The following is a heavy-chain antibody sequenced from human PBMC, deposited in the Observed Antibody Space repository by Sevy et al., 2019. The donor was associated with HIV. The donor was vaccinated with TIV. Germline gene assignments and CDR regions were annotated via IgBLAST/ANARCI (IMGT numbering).Heavy chain of an antibody. J-gene: IGHJ6*02. CDR2: IKRDGSER. D-gene: IGHD2-2*01. CDR1: GFTFSNYW. CDR3: ARDCSSTTCLWGLDV. V-gene: IGHV3-7*03. Sequence: GGSLRLSCAASGFTFSNYWMTWVRQAPGKGLEWVANIKRDGSERYYVASVKGRFTIYRDNAKNSLYLQMNSLRADDTAVYYCARDCSSTTCLWGLDVWGQGTTVTVSS.